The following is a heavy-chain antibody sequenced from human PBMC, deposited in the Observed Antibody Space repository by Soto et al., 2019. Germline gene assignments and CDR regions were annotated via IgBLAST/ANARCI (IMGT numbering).Heavy chain of an antibody. Sequence: GGSLRLSCAASGFPFGPFYMHWVRQAPGKGLEWVSHINGDGTTTVYADSVKGRFTISRDNAKNTLYLQMTSLRAEDTAVYYCARDRGYPDSSDIWGQGTMVTVSS. CDR2: INGDGTTT. CDR3: ARDRGYPDSSDI. V-gene: IGHV3-74*01. D-gene: IGHD2-2*01. J-gene: IGHJ3*02. CDR1: GFPFGPFY.